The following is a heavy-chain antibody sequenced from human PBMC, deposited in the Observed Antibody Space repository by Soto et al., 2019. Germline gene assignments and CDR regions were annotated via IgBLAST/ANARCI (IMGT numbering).Heavy chain of an antibody. Sequence: PSETLSLTCTVSGGSISSSSYYWGWIRQPPGKGLEWIGSIYYSGSTYYNPSLKSRVTISVDTSKNRFSLKLSSVTAADTAVYYCAKGYCSSTSCLYNWFDPWGQGTLVTVSS. J-gene: IGHJ5*02. CDR1: GGSISSSSYY. D-gene: IGHD2-2*01. V-gene: IGHV4-39*01. CDR2: IYYSGST. CDR3: AKGYCSSTSCLYNWFDP.